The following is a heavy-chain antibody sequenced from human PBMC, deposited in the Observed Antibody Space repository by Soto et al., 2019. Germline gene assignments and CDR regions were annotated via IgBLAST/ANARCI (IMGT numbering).Heavy chain of an antibody. Sequence: EVLLLESGGGLVQPGGSLRLSCAASGFTFNTFAMTWVRQAPGKGLEWVSALSGSGSLSYYADSVKGRFTISRDNSKNTMYLQMTNLRVAETAVYFCARDRGGALDYWGQGTLVTVSS. CDR2: LSGSGSLS. CDR3: ARDRGGALDY. V-gene: IGHV3-23*01. CDR1: GFTFNTFA. D-gene: IGHD2-15*01. J-gene: IGHJ4*02.